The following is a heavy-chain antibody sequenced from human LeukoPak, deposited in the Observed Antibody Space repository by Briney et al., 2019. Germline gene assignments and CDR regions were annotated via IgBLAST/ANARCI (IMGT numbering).Heavy chain of an antibody. Sequence: PGGSLRLSCAASGFTFSSYGMHWVRQAPGKGLEWVADISHDGRNAYYADSVKDRFTISRDNSKNTLYLQMNSLRTEDTAVYYCARDSNSDFWSGYYTNYFDYWGQGTLVTVSS. D-gene: IGHD3-3*01. CDR3: ARDSNSDFWSGYYTNYFDY. CDR1: GFTFSSYG. V-gene: IGHV3-30*03. J-gene: IGHJ4*02. CDR2: ISHDGRNA.